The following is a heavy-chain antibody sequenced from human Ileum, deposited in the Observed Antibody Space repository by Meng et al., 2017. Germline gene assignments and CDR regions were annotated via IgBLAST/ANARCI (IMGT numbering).Heavy chain of an antibody. J-gene: IGHJ4*02. V-gene: IGHV2-5*02. CDR3: AHRIAGYSGGWHHGSFDY. CDR1: GFSLSTNGVG. Sequence: SGPTLVKPTETLTLTCSFSGFSLSTNGVGVGWIRQPPGKALEWLAFIYWDDDKRFSPSLKSRLAIFKDTSTNQVLLVMTNMDPVDTATYYCAHRIAGYSGGWHHGSFDYWGQGALVTVSS. CDR2: IYWDDDK. D-gene: IGHD6-19*01.